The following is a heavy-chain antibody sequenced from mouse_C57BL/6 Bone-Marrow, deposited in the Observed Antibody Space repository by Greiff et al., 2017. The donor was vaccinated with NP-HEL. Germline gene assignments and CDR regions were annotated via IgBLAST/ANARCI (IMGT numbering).Heavy chain of an antibody. CDR3: TRVLLRSLYWYFDV. D-gene: IGHD1-1*01. J-gene: IGHJ1*03. CDR2: IYPGNSDT. CDR1: GYTFTSYW. V-gene: IGHV1-5*01. Sequence: EVMLVESGTVLARPGASVKMSCKTSGYTFTSYWMHWVKQRPGQGLEWIGAIYPGNSDTSYNQKFKGKAKLTAVTSASTAYMELSSLTNEDSAVYYCTRVLLRSLYWYFDVWGTGTTVTVSS.